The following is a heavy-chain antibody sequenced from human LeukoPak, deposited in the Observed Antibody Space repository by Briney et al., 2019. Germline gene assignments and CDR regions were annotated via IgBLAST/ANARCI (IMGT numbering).Heavy chain of an antibody. CDR2: ISAYNGHT. D-gene: IGHD6-19*01. CDR1: GYTFTSHG. Sequence: ASVKVSCKAPGYTFTSHGISWVRQAPGQGLEWMGWISAYNGHTKYAQKLQGRVTMTTDTSTSTAYMELRSLRSDDTAVYYCARGVAVAGTGGSYWGQGTLVTVSS. CDR3: ARGVAVAGTGGSY. V-gene: IGHV1-18*01. J-gene: IGHJ4*02.